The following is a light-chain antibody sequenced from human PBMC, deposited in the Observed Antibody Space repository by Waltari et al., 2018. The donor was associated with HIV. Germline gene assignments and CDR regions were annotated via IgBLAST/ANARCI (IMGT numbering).Light chain of an antibody. CDR1: QSVSSY. Sequence: EIVLTQSPATLSLSPGERATLSCRASQSVSSYLAWYQQKPGQAPRLLIYDASNRATGIPARFSGSGSGTDFTLTISSLEPEDFAVYYCQQRSNWLRYTFGQGTKLEIK. V-gene: IGKV3-11*01. J-gene: IGKJ2*01. CDR3: QQRSNWLRYT. CDR2: DAS.